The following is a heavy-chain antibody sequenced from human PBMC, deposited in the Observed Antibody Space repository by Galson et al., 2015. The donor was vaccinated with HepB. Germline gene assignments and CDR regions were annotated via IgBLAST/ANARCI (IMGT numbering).Heavy chain of an antibody. D-gene: IGHD6-19*01. V-gene: IGHV3-66*02. Sequence: SLRLSCAVSGFTASSNYMSWVRQAPGKGLEWVSLIYSGGSAYYADSVKGRFTISRDNSKNTLYLQMNSLRIEDTAVYYCARVSSGDDAFDIWGQGTMVTVSS. J-gene: IGHJ3*02. CDR1: GFTASSNY. CDR3: ARVSSGDDAFDI. CDR2: IYSGGSA.